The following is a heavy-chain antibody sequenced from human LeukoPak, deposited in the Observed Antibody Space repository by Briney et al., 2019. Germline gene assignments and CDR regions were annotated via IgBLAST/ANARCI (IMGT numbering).Heavy chain of an antibody. CDR2: ISSSGSTI. D-gene: IGHD2-15*01. Sequence: GGSLRLSCAASGFTFSSYEMNWVRQAPGKGLEWVSYISSSGSTIYYADSVKGRFTISRDNAKNSLYLQLDNLRADDTAVYYCASTFPYCGDGSCALGGQGTLVIVSS. V-gene: IGHV3-48*03. CDR1: GFTFSSYE. CDR3: ASTFPYCGDGSCAL. J-gene: IGHJ1*01.